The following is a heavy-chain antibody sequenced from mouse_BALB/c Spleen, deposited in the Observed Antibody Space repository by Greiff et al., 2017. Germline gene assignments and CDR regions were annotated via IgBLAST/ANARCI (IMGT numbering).Heavy chain of an antibody. CDR3: ARSPYDGYYSDY. J-gene: IGHJ2*01. CDR1: GYAFTNYL. V-gene: IGHV1-54*01. Sequence: QVQLKQSGAELVRPGTSVKVSCKASGYAFTNYLIEWVKQRPGQGLEWIGVINPGSGGTNYNEKFKGKATLTADKSASTAYMQLSSLTSDDSAVSFSARSPYDGYYSDYWGQGTTLTVSS. CDR2: INPGSGGT. D-gene: IGHD2-3*01.